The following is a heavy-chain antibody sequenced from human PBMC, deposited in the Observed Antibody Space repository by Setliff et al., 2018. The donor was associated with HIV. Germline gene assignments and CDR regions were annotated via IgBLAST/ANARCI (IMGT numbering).Heavy chain of an antibody. V-gene: IGHV3-7*03. CDR2: INHDGNEK. Sequence: PGGSLRLSCAASGFAFSDFWMSWARQAPGEGLEWVANINHDGNEKYYVGSVKGRFTVSRDNAKKSLYLQMNSLRVEDTAVYFCARGLERTNALFGVVSIWLDPWGQGTLVTVSS. CDR3: ARGLERTNALFGVVSIWLDP. J-gene: IGHJ5*02. D-gene: IGHD3-3*01. CDR1: GFAFSDFW.